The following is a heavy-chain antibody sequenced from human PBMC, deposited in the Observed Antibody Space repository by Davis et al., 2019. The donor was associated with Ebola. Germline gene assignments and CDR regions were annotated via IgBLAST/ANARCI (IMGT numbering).Heavy chain of an antibody. D-gene: IGHD2-15*01. CDR2: ISSSSSTI. J-gene: IGHJ4*02. Sequence: PGESLKISCAASGFTFSSYSMNWVRQAPGKGLEWVSYISSSSSTIYYADSVKGRFTISRDNAKNSLYLQMNSLRDEDTAVYYCARGTLKHIVVVVAAHEYWGQGTLVTVSS. V-gene: IGHV3-48*02. CDR1: GFTFSSYS. CDR3: ARGTLKHIVVVVAAHEY.